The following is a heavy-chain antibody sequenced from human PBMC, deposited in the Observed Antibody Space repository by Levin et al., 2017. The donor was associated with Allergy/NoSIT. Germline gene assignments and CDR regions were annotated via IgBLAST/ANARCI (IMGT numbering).Heavy chain of an antibody. Sequence: GESLKISCKDSGYTFTTYWIGWVRQMPGKGLEWMGIIYPDDSDTKYSPSFQGQVTISVDKSISTAYLQWSSLKASDTAMYYCARGTLRGGDYYFDLWGRGTLVTVSS. CDR2: IYPDDSDT. V-gene: IGHV5-51*01. CDR3: ARGTLRGGDYYFDL. D-gene: IGHD4-17*01. CDR1: GYTFTTYW. J-gene: IGHJ2*01.